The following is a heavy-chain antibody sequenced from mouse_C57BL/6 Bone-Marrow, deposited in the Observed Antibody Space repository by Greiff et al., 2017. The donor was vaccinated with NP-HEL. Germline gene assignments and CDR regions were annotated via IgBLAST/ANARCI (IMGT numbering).Heavy chain of an antibody. J-gene: IGHJ2*01. CDR2: ISSGGSYT. V-gene: IGHV5-6*01. CDR3: ARHTLLCLDY. D-gene: IGHD2-10*01. Sequence: EVQLVESGGDLVKPGGSLKLSCAASGFTFSSYGMSWVRQTPDKRLEWVATISSGGSYTYYPDSVKGRFSISRDNAKHTLYMQMRRLKSEDTAMCFSARHTLLCLDYWGRGTTLTVSS. CDR1: GFTFSSYG.